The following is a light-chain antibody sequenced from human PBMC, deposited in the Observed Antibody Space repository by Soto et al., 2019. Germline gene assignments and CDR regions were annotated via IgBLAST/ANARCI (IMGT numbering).Light chain of an antibody. CDR2: DAS. CDR3: QQFNTYPPYT. Sequence: AIQLTQSPSSLSASVGDRVTITCRASQGISSALAWYQQKPGKAPKLLIYDASSLESGVPSRFSGSRSGTDFILTISSLQPEDFATYYCQQFNTYPPYTFGQGTKLEIK. J-gene: IGKJ2*01. V-gene: IGKV1-13*02. CDR1: QGISSA.